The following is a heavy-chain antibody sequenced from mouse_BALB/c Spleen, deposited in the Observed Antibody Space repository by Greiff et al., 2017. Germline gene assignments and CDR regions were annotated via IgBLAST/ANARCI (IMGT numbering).Heavy chain of an antibody. CDR3: ARGGTTVVEDYFDY. D-gene: IGHD1-1*01. J-gene: IGHJ2*01. CDR1: GDSITSGY. CDR2: ISYSGST. Sequence: EVQRVESGPSLVKPSQTLSLTCSVTGDSITSGYWNWIRKFPGNKLEYMGYISYSGSTYYNPSLKSRISITRDTSKNQYYLQLNSVTTEDTATYYCARGGTTVVEDYFDYWGQGTTLTVSS. V-gene: IGHV3-8*02.